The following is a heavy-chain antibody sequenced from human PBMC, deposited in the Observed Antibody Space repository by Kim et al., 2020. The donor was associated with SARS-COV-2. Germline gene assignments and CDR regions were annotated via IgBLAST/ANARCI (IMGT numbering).Heavy chain of an antibody. J-gene: IGHJ6*03. CDR1: GFSFTNAW. CDR2: IKSKADGGTT. V-gene: IGHV3-15*01. CDR3: TTRVTFWGENYSYNYLDV. Sequence: GGSLRLSCAASGFSFTNAWMNWVRQAPGKGLEWVGRIKSKADGGTTDYAAPVNGRFTISRDDSAYTVYLEMNSLKTDDTAVYYCTTRVTFWGENYSYNYLDVWGEGTTVTVSS. D-gene: IGHD3-3*01.